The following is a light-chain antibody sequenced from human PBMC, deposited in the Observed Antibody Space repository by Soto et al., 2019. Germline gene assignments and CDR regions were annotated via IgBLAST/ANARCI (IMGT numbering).Light chain of an antibody. CDR1: SSDVGGYKY. Sequence: QSALTQPASVSGSPGQSITISCTGTSSDVGGYKYVSWYQHHPGKAPKLMISEVSNRPSGXSXXXXXXXXXXXXXXTISGXQAEDEADYYCFSYTSDSTLDVFGSGTKVTVL. CDR2: EVS. CDR3: FSYTSDSTLDV. J-gene: IGLJ1*01. V-gene: IGLV2-14*01.